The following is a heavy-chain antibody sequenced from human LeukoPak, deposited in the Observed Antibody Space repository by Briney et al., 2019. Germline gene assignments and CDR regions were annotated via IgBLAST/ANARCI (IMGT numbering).Heavy chain of an antibody. V-gene: IGHV1-18*01. CDR1: GGTFSSYA. J-gene: IGHJ4*02. CDR3: ARSELLWFGGVNSGFDY. CDR2: ICAYNGNT. Sequence: ASVKVSCKASGGTFSSYAISWVRQAPGQGLEWVGWICAYNGNTNYGQKFQGRVTMTTDTSTSTAFMELRSLRSDDTAVYYCARSELLWFGGVNSGFDYWGQGTLVTVSS. D-gene: IGHD3-10*01.